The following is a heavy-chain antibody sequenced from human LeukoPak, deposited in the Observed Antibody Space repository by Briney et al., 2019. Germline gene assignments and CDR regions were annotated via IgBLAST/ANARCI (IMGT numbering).Heavy chain of an antibody. J-gene: IGHJ6*02. CDR3: AKDSGDYGDTRHPVTPPDV. Sequence: LPGGSLRLSCAASGFTFSSYAMSWVRQAPGKGLEWVSAISGSGGSTYYADSVKGRFTISRDNSKNTLYLQMNSLRAEDTAVYYCAKDSGDYGDTRHPVTPPDVWGQGTTVTVSS. CDR1: GFTFSSYA. CDR2: ISGSGGST. D-gene: IGHD4-17*01. V-gene: IGHV3-23*01.